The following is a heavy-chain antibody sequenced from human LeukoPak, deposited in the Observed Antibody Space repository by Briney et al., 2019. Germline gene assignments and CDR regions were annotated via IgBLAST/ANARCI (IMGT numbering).Heavy chain of an antibody. J-gene: IGHJ4*02. CDR1: GGSISSYY. CDR2: IYYSGST. CDR3: ASTRDFWSGYYPY. V-gene: IGHV4-59*01. Sequence: PSETLSLTCTVSGGSISSYYWSWIRQPPGKGLEWIGYIYYSGSTNYNPSLKSRVTISVDTSKNQFSLKLSSVTAADTAVYYCASTRDFWSGYYPYWGQGTLVTVSS. D-gene: IGHD3-3*01.